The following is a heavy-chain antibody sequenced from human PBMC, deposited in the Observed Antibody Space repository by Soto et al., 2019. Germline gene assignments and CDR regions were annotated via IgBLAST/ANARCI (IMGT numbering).Heavy chain of an antibody. J-gene: IGHJ6*02. CDR1: GFTFSSYA. V-gene: IGHV3-23*01. Sequence: XGSLRLSCAASGFTFSSYAMSWVRQAPGKGLEWVSAISGSGGGTYYADSVKGRFTISRDNSKNTLYLQMNSLRAEDTAVYYCAKGTLPHYYYYGMDVWGQGTTVTVSS. CDR3: AKGTLPHYYYYGMDV. CDR2: ISGSGGGT.